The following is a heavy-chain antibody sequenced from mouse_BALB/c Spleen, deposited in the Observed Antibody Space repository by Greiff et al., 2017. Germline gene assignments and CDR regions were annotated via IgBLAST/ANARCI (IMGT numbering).Heavy chain of an antibody. D-gene: IGHD2-4*01. CDR2: ISSGSSTI. V-gene: IGHV5-17*02. J-gene: IGHJ4*01. CDR3: ARAPIYYDYDGYYYAMDY. CDR1: GFTFSSFG. Sequence: EGQLVESGGGLVQPGGSRKLSCAASGFTFSSFGMHWVRQAPEKGLEWVAYISSGSSTIYYADTVKGRFTISRDNPKNTLFLQMTSLRSEDTAMYYCARAPIYYDYDGYYYAMDYWGQGTSVTVSS.